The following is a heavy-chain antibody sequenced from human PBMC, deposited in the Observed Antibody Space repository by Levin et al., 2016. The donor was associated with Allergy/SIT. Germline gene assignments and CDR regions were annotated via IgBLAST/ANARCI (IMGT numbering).Heavy chain of an antibody. Sequence: WIRQPPGKGLVWVSSINDDGSTTSYAESVKGRFTISRDNAKNTLYLQMNSLRVEDTAVYYCARVGLYCGGDCYSRWFDPWGQGTLVTVSS. CDR2: INDDGSTT. CDR3: ARVGLYCGGDCYSRWFDP. J-gene: IGHJ5*02. D-gene: IGHD2-21*01. V-gene: IGHV3-74*01.